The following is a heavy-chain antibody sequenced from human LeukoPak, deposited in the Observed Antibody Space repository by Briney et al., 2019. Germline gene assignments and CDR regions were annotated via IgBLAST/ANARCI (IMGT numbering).Heavy chain of an antibody. CDR2: IWYDGSNK. CDR1: GFTFSTYW. D-gene: IGHD3-16*01. CDR3: ARDQRPGWGEYFQH. J-gene: IGHJ1*01. Sequence: GGSLRLSCAASGFTFSTYWMSWVRQAPGKGLEWVAVIWYDGSNKYYADSVKGRFTISRDNSKNTVYLQMNSLRVGDTAVYYCARDQRPGWGEYFQHWGQGTLVTVSS. V-gene: IGHV3-33*07.